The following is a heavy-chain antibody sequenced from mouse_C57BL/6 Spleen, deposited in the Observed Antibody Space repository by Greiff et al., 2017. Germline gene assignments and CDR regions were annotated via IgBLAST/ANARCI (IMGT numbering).Heavy chain of an antibody. CDR1: GYTFTSYW. CDR2: IHPNSGST. Sequence: QVQLQQPGAELVKPGASVKLSCKASGYTFTSYWMHWVKQRPGQGLEWIGMIHPNSGSTNYNEKFKSKATLTVDKSSSTAYMQLSSLTSEDSAVYYCAREHYGSSFVYYFDYWGQGTTLTVSS. CDR3: AREHYGSSFVYYFDY. J-gene: IGHJ2*01. V-gene: IGHV1-64*01. D-gene: IGHD1-1*01.